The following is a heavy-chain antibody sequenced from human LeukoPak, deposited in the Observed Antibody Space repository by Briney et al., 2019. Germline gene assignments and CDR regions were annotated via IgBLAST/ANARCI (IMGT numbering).Heavy chain of an antibody. J-gene: IGHJ4*02. CDR3: ARVAFSSSWYPFDY. CDR2: IYHSGSS. CDR1: GGSVSSDNW. V-gene: IGHV4-4*02. D-gene: IGHD3-22*01. Sequence: SETLSLTCTVSGGSVSSDNWWSWVRQPPGKGLEWIGEIYHSGSSNYNPSLKSRVTMSVDKSKNQFSLKLTSVTAADTAVYYCARVAFSSSWYPFDYWGQGALVTVSS.